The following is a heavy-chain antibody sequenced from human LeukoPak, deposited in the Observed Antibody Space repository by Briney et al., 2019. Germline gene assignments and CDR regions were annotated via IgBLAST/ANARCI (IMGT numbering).Heavy chain of an antibody. Sequence: PSETLSLTCAVYGASFSGYYWSWIRQPPGKGLEWIGEINHSGSTNYNPSLKSRVTISVDTSKTQFSLKLTSVTAADTAVYYCARGSRSDYYDFWSGYFYPPSHTNWFDPWGQGTLVTVSS. D-gene: IGHD3-3*01. CDR1: GASFSGYY. V-gene: IGHV4-34*01. CDR3: ARGSRSDYYDFWSGYFYPPSHTNWFDP. J-gene: IGHJ5*02. CDR2: INHSGST.